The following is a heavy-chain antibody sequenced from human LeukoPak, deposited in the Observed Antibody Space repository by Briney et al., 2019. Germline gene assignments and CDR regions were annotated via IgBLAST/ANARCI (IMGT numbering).Heavy chain of an antibody. V-gene: IGHV3-66*01. CDR3: ATVGSGNTYGYGDY. CDR1: GLTLNNKY. Sequence: PGGALSLSFAAPGLTLNNKYMRWGRQAPGEGLEGGSVFYNGINTYYADSVKGRFTTSRDNSKNTLYLQMNSLRVEDTAVYFCATVGSGNTYGYGDYWGQGTLVTVSS. CDR2: FYNGINT. J-gene: IGHJ4*02. D-gene: IGHD5-18*01.